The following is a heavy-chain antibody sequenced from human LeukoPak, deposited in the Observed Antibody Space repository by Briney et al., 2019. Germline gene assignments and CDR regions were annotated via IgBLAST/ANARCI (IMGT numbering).Heavy chain of an antibody. V-gene: IGHV1-46*01. CDR2: INPSGGST. CDR3: ARGQRVAVAGTFPIGY. CDR1: GYTFTSYY. Sequence: ASVKVSCKASGYTFTSYYMHWVRQAPGQGLEWMGIINPSGGSTSYAQKFQGRVTMTRDTSTSTVYMELSSLRSEDTAVYYCARGQRVAVAGTFPIGYWGQGTLVTVSS. J-gene: IGHJ4*02. D-gene: IGHD6-19*01.